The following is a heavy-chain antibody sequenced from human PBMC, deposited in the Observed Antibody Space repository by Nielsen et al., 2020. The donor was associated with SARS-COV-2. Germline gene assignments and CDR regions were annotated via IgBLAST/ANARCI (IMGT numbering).Heavy chain of an antibody. Sequence: WIRQPPGKGLEWVSAISGSGGSTYYADSVKGRFTISRDNSKNTLYLQMNSLRAEDTAVYYCANLPIAARRYYYYYGMDVWGQGTTVTVSS. V-gene: IGHV3-23*01. J-gene: IGHJ6*02. CDR3: ANLPIAARRYYYYYGMDV. CDR2: ISGSGGST. D-gene: IGHD6-6*01.